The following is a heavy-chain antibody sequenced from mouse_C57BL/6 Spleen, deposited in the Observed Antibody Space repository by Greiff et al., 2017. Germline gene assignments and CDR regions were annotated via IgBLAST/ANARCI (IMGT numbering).Heavy chain of an antibody. Sequence: QVQLQQSGAELVKPGASVKISCKASGYAFSSYWMNWVKQRPGKGLEWIGQIYPGDGDTNYNGKFKGKATLTADKSSSTAYMQLSSLTSEDSAVYFCARYGYYYGSSYEDAMDYWGQGTSVTVSS. D-gene: IGHD1-1*01. CDR1: GYAFSSYW. V-gene: IGHV1-80*01. CDR2: IYPGDGDT. J-gene: IGHJ4*01. CDR3: ARYGYYYGSSYEDAMDY.